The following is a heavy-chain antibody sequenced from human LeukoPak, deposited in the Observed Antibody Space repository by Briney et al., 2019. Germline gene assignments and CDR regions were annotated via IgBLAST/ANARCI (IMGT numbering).Heavy chain of an antibody. Sequence: SETLSLTCAVYGGSFSGYYWSWIRQPPGKGLEWIGEINHSGSTNYNPSLKSRVTISVDTSKNQFSLKLSSVTAADTAVYYCARDSKTGLYYRRYHYMDVWGKGTTVTVSS. D-gene: IGHD3-22*01. CDR2: INHSGST. J-gene: IGHJ6*03. V-gene: IGHV4-34*01. CDR3: ARDSKTGLYYRRYHYMDV. CDR1: GGSFSGYY.